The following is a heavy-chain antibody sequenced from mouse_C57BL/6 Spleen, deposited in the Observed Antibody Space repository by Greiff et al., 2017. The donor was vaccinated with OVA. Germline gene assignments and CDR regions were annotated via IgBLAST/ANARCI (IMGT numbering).Heavy chain of an antibody. CDR1: GYTFTSYW. CDR2: INPSNGGT. V-gene: IGHV1-53*01. J-gene: IGHJ2*01. CDR3: ARSRVYYGSSYFDY. D-gene: IGHD1-1*01. Sequence: QVHVKQPGTELVKPGASVKLSCKASGYTFTSYWMHWVKQRPGQGLEWIGNINPSNGGTNYNEKFKSKATLTVDKSSSTAYMQLSSLTSEDSAVYYCARSRVYYGSSYFDYWGQGTTLTVSS.